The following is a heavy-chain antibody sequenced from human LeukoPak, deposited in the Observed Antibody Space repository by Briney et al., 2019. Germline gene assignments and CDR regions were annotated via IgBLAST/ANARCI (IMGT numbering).Heavy chain of an antibody. V-gene: IGHV1-2*02. D-gene: IGHD3-10*01. CDR1: GYAFTDYY. Sequence: ASVKVSCKASGYAFTDYYIHWVRQAPGQGLEWMGWINPNSGGTNYAQKFQGRVTMTRDTSISTAYMELSRLRSDDTAAYYCARDGVYYGSGRLHMDVWGKGTTVTISS. CDR3: ARDGVYYGSGRLHMDV. J-gene: IGHJ6*03. CDR2: INPNSGGT.